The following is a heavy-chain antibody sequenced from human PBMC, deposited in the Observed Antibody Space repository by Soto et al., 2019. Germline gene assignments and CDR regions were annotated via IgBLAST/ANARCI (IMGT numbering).Heavy chain of an antibody. Sequence: PSETLSLTCTVSGGSISSGGYYWSWIRQHPGKGLEWIGYIYYSGSTYYNPSLKSRVTISVDTSKNQFSLKLSSVTAADTAVYYCARDGIVGATNWFDPWGQGTLVTVSS. CDR2: IYYSGST. CDR3: ARDGIVGATNWFDP. D-gene: IGHD1-26*01. V-gene: IGHV4-31*03. J-gene: IGHJ5*02. CDR1: GGSISSGGYY.